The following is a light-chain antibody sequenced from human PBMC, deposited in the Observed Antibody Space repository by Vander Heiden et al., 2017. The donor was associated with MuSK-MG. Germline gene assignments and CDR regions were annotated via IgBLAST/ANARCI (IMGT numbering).Light chain of an antibody. J-gene: IGKJ1*01. CDR3: QQYNIWPPWT. Sequence: EVVLTQSPATLSVSPGEGATLSCRASQSVSSSLAWYQHEPGQAPRLLIYAASTRDTGVPARFSGSGYGTEFTLTISSLQSEDFAVYYCQQYNIWPPWTFGQGTKVEIK. CDR1: QSVSSS. CDR2: AAS. V-gene: IGKV3-15*01.